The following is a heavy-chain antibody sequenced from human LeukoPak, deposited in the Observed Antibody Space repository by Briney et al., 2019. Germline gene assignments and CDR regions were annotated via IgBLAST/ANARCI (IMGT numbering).Heavy chain of an antibody. Sequence: ASVRVSCKASGYTFTSYGISWVRQAPGQGPEWMGWISAYNGNTNYAQKLQGRVTMTTDTSTSTAYMELRSLRSDDTAVYYCAREEWELPFDYWGQGTLVTVSS. D-gene: IGHD1-26*01. J-gene: IGHJ4*02. V-gene: IGHV1-18*01. CDR1: GYTFTSYG. CDR3: AREEWELPFDY. CDR2: ISAYNGNT.